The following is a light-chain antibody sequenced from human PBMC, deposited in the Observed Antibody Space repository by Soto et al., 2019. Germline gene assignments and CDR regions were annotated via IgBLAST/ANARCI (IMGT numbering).Light chain of an antibody. CDR3: ASWDDSLNGVV. V-gene: IGLV1-44*01. J-gene: IGLJ2*01. CDR1: FSNVGINT. Sequence: QSVLTQPPSASGTPGQRVTISCSGSFSNVGINTVNWYQQLPGTAPKLLIYSDNQRPSGVPDRFSGSKSGTSASLAISGLQSEDAADYCASWDDSLNGVVFGGGTQLTVL. CDR2: SDN.